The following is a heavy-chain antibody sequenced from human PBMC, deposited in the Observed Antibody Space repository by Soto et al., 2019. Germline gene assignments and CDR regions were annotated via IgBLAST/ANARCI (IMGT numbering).Heavy chain of an antibody. D-gene: IGHD6-13*01. V-gene: IGHV3-23*01. CDR1: GFSFSSSA. Sequence: HPGGSLRLSCAASGFSFSSSAMSWVRQAPGKRLEWVSTFRESGGTTHYADPVKGRFTISRDTSNNILFLQMNSLRAEDTAVYYCAKGNPGIAAAGTNNCFDPWGQAPLVTVSS. CDR3: AKGNPGIAAAGTNNCFDP. J-gene: IGHJ5*02. CDR2: FRESGGTT.